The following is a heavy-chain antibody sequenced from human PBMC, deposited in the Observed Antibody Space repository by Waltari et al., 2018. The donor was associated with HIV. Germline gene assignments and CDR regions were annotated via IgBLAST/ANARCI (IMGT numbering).Heavy chain of an antibody. Sequence: VQLQESGPGLVKPSETLSITCTVSDGSISSHYWNWIRQPPGKGLEWIGYIYYSGSTNYNPSLKSRVTISVYTSKNQFSLKLSSVTAADTAVYYCASPRLPDSPGAFDIWGQGTMVTVSS. CDR1: DGSISSHY. CDR2: IYYSGST. V-gene: IGHV4-59*11. J-gene: IGHJ3*02. D-gene: IGHD3-22*01. CDR3: ASPRLPDSPGAFDI.